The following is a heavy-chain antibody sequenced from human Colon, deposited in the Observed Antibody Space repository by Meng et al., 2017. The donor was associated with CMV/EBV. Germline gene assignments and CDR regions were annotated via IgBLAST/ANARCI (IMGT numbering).Heavy chain of an antibody. Sequence: GSLRLSCAVYGGSFSGYYWSWIRQPPGQGLEWIVTVYYSGSTFYNPSLRSRVTISVDTSKNQLSLKLTSVTAADTAVYYCARRGTGGYDSVRAFDIWGQGTMVTVSS. D-gene: IGHD5-12*01. V-gene: IGHV4-34*01. CDR3: ARRGTGGYDSVRAFDI. CDR2: VYYSGST. CDR1: GGSFSGYY. J-gene: IGHJ3*02.